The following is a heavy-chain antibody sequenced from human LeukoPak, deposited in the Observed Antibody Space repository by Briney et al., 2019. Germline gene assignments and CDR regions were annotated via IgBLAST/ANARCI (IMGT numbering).Heavy chain of an antibody. CDR1: GYTFTGYY. V-gene: IGHV1-2*02. Sequence: ASVKVSCKASGYTFTGYYMHWVRQAPGQGLEWMGWINPNSGGTNYAQKFQGRVTMTRDTSISTAYMELSRLRSDDTAVYYCARGQVLRFLEWPVSAFDIWGQETMVTVSS. CDR3: ARGQVLRFLEWPVSAFDI. D-gene: IGHD3-3*01. J-gene: IGHJ3*02. CDR2: INPNSGGT.